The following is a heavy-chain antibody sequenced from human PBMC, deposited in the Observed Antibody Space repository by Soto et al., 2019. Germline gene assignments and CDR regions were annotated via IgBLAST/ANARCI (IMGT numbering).Heavy chain of an antibody. CDR1: GYTFTSYG. J-gene: IGHJ4*02. Sequence: ASVKVSCKASGYTFTSYGISWVRQAPGQGLEWMGWISAYNGNTNYAQKLQGRVTMTTETSTSTAYRELGSLRSDDTAVDYVARAPRNYDYIWGSYPAGFDYWGQGTLVTVSS. D-gene: IGHD3-16*02. CDR3: ARAPRNYDYIWGSYPAGFDY. V-gene: IGHV1-18*01. CDR2: ISAYNGNT.